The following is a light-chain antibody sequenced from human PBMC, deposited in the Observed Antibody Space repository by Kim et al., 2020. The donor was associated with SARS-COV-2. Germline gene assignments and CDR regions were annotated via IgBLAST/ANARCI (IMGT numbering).Light chain of an antibody. CDR2: KDS. J-gene: IGLJ1*01. CDR1: ALPKQY. V-gene: IGLV3-25*03. Sequence: SYELTQPPSVSVSPGQTARITCSGDALPKQYAYWYQQKPGQAPVLVIYKDSERPSGIPDRFSGSSSGTTVTLTISGVQAEDEADYYCQSADSSGTYVFGT. CDR3: QSADSSGTYV.